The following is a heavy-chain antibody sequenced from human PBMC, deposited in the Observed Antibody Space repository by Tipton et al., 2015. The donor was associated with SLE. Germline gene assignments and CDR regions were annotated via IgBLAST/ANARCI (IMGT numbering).Heavy chain of an antibody. CDR3: ARDLVNHYDSSGVSDY. J-gene: IGHJ4*02. CDR2: IKQDGSEK. D-gene: IGHD3-22*01. V-gene: IGHV3-7*01. CDR1: GFTFSSYW. Sequence: SLRLSCAASGFTFSSYWMSWVRQAPGKGLEWVANIKQDGSEKYYVDSVKGRFTISRDDAKNSLYLQMNSLRAEDTAVYYCARDLVNHYDSSGVSDYWGQGTQVTVSS.